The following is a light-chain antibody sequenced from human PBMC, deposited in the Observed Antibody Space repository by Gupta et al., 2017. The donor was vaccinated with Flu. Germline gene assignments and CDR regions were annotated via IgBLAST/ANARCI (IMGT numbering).Light chain of an antibody. Sequence: QSALTQPASVSGSPGQSITISCSGTSGDVGGYNYVSWYQQHPGKAPKLIIYEVTRRPSGVSNRFSGSKSDNTASLTISGLQAEDEADYYCSSYTSTSTYVFGTGTKVTVL. J-gene: IGLJ1*01. CDR1: SGDVGGYNY. V-gene: IGLV2-14*01. CDR3: SSYTSTSTYV. CDR2: EVT.